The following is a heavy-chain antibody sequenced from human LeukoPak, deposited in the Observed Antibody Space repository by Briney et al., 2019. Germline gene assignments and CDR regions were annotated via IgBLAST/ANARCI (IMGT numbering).Heavy chain of an antibody. CDR2: ISAYNGNT. Sequence: ASVKVSCKASGYTFTSYGISWVRQAPGQGLEWMGWISAYNGNTNYAQKLQGRVTMTTDTSTSTAYMELRSLRSDDTAVYYCARAPPWAYYYGSGSYALGYWGQGTLVTVSS. J-gene: IGHJ4*02. CDR3: ARAPPWAYYYGSGSYALGY. CDR1: GYTFTSYG. V-gene: IGHV1-18*01. D-gene: IGHD3-10*01.